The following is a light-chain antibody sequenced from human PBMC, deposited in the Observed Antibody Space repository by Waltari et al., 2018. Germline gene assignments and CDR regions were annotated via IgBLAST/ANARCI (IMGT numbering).Light chain of an antibody. V-gene: IGKV1-5*01. CDR1: QSISSW. CDR3: QQYNSYSLYT. Sequence: DIQMTPSPSTLSASLGDRVTITCRASQSISSWLAWYQQKPGKAPKLLIYDASSLESGVPSRFSGSGSGTEFTLTISSLQPDDFATYYCQQYNSYSLYTFGQGTKLEIK. J-gene: IGKJ2*01. CDR2: DAS.